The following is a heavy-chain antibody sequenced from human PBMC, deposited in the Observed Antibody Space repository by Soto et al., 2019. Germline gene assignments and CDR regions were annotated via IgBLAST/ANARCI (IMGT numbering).Heavy chain of an antibody. Sequence: EVQLVESGGGLVQPGRSLRLSCAASGFTFDDYAMHWVRQAPGKGLEWVSGLSWHSGSIGYADSVKGRFTISRDNAKNSLYLQMNSLRAEDTAVYYCAKGGVGSTSNAFDIWGQGTMVTVSS. CDR3: AKGGVGSTSNAFDI. J-gene: IGHJ3*02. V-gene: IGHV3-9*01. D-gene: IGHD1-26*01. CDR1: GFTFDDYA. CDR2: LSWHSGSI.